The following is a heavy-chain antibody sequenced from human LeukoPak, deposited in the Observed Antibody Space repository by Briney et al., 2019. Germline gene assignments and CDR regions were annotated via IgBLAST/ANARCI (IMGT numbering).Heavy chain of an antibody. CDR3: AKDDAWLQYND. V-gene: IGHV3-23*01. D-gene: IGHD5-24*01. CDR2: ISPSGDIK. J-gene: IGHJ4*02. CDR1: GFTFSRHG. Sequence: GGSLRLSCVASGFTFSRHGMNWVRQAPGKGLEWVSGISPSGDIKYYVDSVKGRFTVSRDNSKDTLYLQINSLRDEDTAVYYCAKDDAWLQYNDWGQGTLVTVSS.